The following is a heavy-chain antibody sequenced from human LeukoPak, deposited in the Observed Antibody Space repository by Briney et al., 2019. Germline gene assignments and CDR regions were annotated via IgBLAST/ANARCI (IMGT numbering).Heavy chain of an antibody. J-gene: IGHJ5*02. Sequence: SETLSLTCAVYGGSFSGYYWSWIRQPPGKGLEWIGEINHSGSTNYNPSLKSRVTISVDTSKNQFSLKLSSATAADTAVYYCARVPPNYYDSSGYYHWGQGTLVTVSS. CDR3: ARVPPNYYDSSGYYH. D-gene: IGHD3-22*01. V-gene: IGHV4-34*01. CDR2: INHSGST. CDR1: GGSFSGYY.